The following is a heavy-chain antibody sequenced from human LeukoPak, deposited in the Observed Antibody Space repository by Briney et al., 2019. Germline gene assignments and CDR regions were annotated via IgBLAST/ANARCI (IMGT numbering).Heavy chain of an antibody. CDR3: ARGSGGPARDYYYGMDV. D-gene: IGHD6-6*01. V-gene: IGHV4-30-2*01. J-gene: IGHJ6*02. Sequence: SQTLSLTCAVSGGSISSGGYSWSWIRQPPGKGLEWIGYIYHSGSTYYNPSLKSRVTISVVRSKNQFSLKLSSVTAADTAVYYCARGSGGPARDYYYGMDVWGQGTTVTVSS. CDR2: IYHSGST. CDR1: GGSISSGGYS.